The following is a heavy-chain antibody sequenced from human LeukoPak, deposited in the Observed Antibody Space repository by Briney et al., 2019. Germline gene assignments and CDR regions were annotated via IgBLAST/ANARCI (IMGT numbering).Heavy chain of an antibody. CDR2: LYYGVST. CDR3: ARRVVVPAAPYYFDY. Sequence: GGSLRLSCVVSGFTVSGDYISWFRQAPGKGLEWVSVLYYGVSTFYKDSVKGRFTTSGDNFKNTVYLQMNSLRAEDTAVYYCARRVVVPAAPYYFDYWGQGTLVTVSS. V-gene: IGHV3-66*04. J-gene: IGHJ4*02. D-gene: IGHD2-2*01. CDR1: GFTVSGDY.